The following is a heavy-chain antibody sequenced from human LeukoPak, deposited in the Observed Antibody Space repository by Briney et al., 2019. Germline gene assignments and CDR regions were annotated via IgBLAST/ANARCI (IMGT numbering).Heavy chain of an antibody. Sequence: SETLSLTYTVSGGSISSGDYYWSWIRQPPGKGLECIGYIYYSGSTYYNPSLKSRVTISVDTSKNQFSLKLSSVTAADTAVYYCTRDRAYYDFWSGCFDYWGQGTLVTVSS. CDR1: GGSISSGDYY. CDR3: TRDRAYYDFWSGCFDY. D-gene: IGHD3-3*01. CDR2: IYYSGST. V-gene: IGHV4-30-4*08. J-gene: IGHJ4*02.